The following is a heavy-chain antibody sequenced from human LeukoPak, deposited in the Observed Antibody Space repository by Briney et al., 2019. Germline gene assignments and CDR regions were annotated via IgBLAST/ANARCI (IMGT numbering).Heavy chain of an antibody. CDR3: AREVSGGEFDY. J-gene: IGHJ4*02. Sequence: GASVKVSCKASGGTFSSYTISWVRQAPGQGLEWMGRIIPILGIANYAQKFQGRVTITADKSMSTAYMELSSLRSEDTAVYYCAREVSGGEFDYWGQGTLVTVSS. CDR1: GGTFSSYT. CDR2: IIPILGIA. D-gene: IGHD6-19*01. V-gene: IGHV1-69*04.